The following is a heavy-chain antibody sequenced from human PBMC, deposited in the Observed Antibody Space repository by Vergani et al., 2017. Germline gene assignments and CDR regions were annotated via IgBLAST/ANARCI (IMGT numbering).Heavy chain of an antibody. CDR1: GGSISSYY. CDR3: AREGDTTTYYYYYGMDV. CDR2: IYTSGST. Sequence: QLQLQESGPGLVKPSETLSLTCTVSGGSISSYYWSWIRQPAGKGLEWIGRIYTSGSTNYNPSLKSRVTMSVDTSKNQFSLKLSSVTAADTAVYYCAREGDTTTYYYYYGMDVWGQGTTVTVSS. V-gene: IGHV4-4*07. D-gene: IGHD5-18*01. J-gene: IGHJ6*02.